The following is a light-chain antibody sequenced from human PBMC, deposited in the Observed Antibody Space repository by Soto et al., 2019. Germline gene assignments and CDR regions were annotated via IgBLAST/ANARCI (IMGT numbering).Light chain of an antibody. CDR3: QQYNNWPPIT. Sequence: DRLMTPSPSTLSVISTEVVTLSCRVSQSVSSNLAWYQQKPGQAPRLLIYAASTRATGVPARFSGSGSGTEFTLTISSLQSEDFGVYYCQQYNNWPPITFGQGTRLEIK. CDR1: QSVSSN. J-gene: IGKJ5*01. CDR2: AAS. V-gene: IGKV3-15*01.